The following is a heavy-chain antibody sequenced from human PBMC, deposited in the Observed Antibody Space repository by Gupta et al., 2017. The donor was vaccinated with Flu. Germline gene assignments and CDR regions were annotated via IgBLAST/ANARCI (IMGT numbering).Heavy chain of an antibody. CDR2: IWYDGSNK. CDR3: ARGLPYDFWSGYIQPNELSGFDY. Sequence: QVQLVESGGGVVQPGRSLRLSCAASGFTFSSYGMHWVRQAPGKGLEWVAVIWYDGSNKYYADSGKGRFTISRDNSKNTLYLQMNSLRAEDTAVYYCARGLPYDFWSGYIQPNELSGFDYWGQGTLVTVSS. J-gene: IGHJ4*02. CDR1: GFTFSSYG. D-gene: IGHD3-3*01. V-gene: IGHV3-33*01.